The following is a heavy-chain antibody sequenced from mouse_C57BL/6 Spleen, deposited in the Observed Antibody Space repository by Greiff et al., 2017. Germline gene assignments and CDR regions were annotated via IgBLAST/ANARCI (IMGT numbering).Heavy chain of an antibody. CDR1: GYAFTNYL. D-gene: IGHD1-1*01. V-gene: IGHV1-54*01. J-gene: IGHJ3*01. CDR3: ARSGGTTVVASPGFAY. CDR2: INPGSGGT. Sequence: VQLQQSGAELVRPGTSVKVSCKASGYAFTNYLIAWVKQRPGQGLEWIGVINPGSGGTNYTEKFKGKATLTADKSSSTAYMQLSSLTSEDSAVYFCARSGGTTVVASPGFAYWGQGTLVTVSA.